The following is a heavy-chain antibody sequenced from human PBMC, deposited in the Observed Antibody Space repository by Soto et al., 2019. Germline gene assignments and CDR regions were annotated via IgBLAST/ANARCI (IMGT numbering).Heavy chain of an antibody. Sequence: GGSLRLSCAASGFTFSSYSMNWVRQAPGKGLEWVSYISSSSSTIYYADSVKGRFTISRDNAKNSLYLQMNSLRAEDTAVYYCARVGYYDSSGYYYGGYWGQGTLVTVSS. J-gene: IGHJ4*02. CDR3: ARVGYYDSSGYYYGGY. CDR2: ISSSSSTI. V-gene: IGHV3-48*01. CDR1: GFTFSSYS. D-gene: IGHD3-22*01.